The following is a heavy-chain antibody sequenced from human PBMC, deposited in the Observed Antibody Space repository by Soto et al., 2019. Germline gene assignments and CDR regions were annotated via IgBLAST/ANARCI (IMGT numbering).Heavy chain of an antibody. CDR3: ARGVLRWFGELLAGPWFDP. Sequence: QVQLQESGPGLVKPSGTLSLTCAVSGGSISSSNWWSWVRQPPGKGLEWIGEIYHSGSTNYNPSLKSRVTISVDKSKNQFSLKLSSVTAADTAVYYCARGVLRWFGELLAGPWFDPWGQGTLVTVSS. D-gene: IGHD3-10*01. CDR2: IYHSGST. CDR1: GGSISSSNW. J-gene: IGHJ5*02. V-gene: IGHV4-4*02.